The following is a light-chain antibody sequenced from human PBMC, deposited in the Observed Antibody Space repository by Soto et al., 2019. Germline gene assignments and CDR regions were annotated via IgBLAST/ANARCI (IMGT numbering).Light chain of an antibody. Sequence: DIQMTQSPSSLSASVGDRVTITCQASQDMSKYLNWYQQKPGKAPKLLIYDASNLETGVPSRFSGSGSGTDFTFTITSLQPEDIATYYCQQYDSLSYTFGQ. CDR2: DAS. J-gene: IGKJ2*01. V-gene: IGKV1-33*01. CDR1: QDMSKY. CDR3: QQYDSLSYT.